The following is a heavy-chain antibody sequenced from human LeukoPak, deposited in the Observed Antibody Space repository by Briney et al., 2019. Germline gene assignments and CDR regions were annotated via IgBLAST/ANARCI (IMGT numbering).Heavy chain of an antibody. CDR1: GYTFTGYH. V-gene: IGHV1-2*02. D-gene: IGHD7-27*01. CDR2: INPNSGGT. CDR3: ASSGQLGMPGYYYYGMDV. J-gene: IGHJ6*02. Sequence: ASVKDSCKASGYTFTGYHMHWVRQAPGQGLEWMGWINPNSGGTNYAQKFQGRVTMTRDTSISTAYMELSRLRSDDTAVYYCASSGQLGMPGYYYYGMDVWGQGTTVTVSS.